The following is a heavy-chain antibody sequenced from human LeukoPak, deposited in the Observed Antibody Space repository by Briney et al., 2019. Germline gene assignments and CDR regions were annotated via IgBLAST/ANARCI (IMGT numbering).Heavy chain of an antibody. D-gene: IGHD1-26*01. CDR1: GYTXTDYY. CDR2: INPNSGDT. J-gene: IGHJ4*02. Sequence: ASVKVSCKASGYTXTDYYMHWVRQGPGQGLEWMGWINPNSGDTNYAQKFQGRVTMTRDTSISTAYMDLSRLTSDDTAIYYCARDWRGSYFPDFWGQGTLVTVSS. V-gene: IGHV1-2*02. CDR3: ARDWRGSYFPDF.